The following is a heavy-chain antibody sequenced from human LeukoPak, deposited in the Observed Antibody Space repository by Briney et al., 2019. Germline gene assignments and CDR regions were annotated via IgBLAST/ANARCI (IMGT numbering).Heavy chain of an antibody. Sequence: PGGSLRLSCAASGFTLSSYAMSWVRQAPGKGLEWVSAISGSGGSTYYADSVKGRFTISRDNSKNTLYLQMNSLRAEDTAVYYCATTVLRTTVTTYYGMDVWGQGTTVTVSS. CDR3: ATTVLRTTVTTYYGMDV. CDR1: GFTLSSYA. V-gene: IGHV3-23*01. D-gene: IGHD4-17*01. CDR2: ISGSGGST. J-gene: IGHJ6*02.